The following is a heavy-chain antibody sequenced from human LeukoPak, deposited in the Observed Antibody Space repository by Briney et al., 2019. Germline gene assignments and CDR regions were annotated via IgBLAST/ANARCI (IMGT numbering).Heavy chain of an antibody. CDR2: ISSSGSTI. V-gene: IGHV3-48*03. J-gene: IGHJ6*02. D-gene: IGHD2-2*01. CDR1: GFTFSSYE. Sequence: GGSLRLSCAASGFTFSSYEMNWVRQAPGXGLEWVSYISSSGSTIYYADSVKGRFTISRDNAKNSLYLQMNSLRDEDTAVYYCATYCSSTSCYWSDYYYGMDVWGQGTTVTVSS. CDR3: ATYCSSTSCYWSDYYYGMDV.